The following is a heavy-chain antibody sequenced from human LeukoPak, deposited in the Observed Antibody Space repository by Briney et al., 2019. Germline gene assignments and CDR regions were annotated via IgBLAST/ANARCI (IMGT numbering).Heavy chain of an antibody. J-gene: IGHJ4*02. D-gene: IGHD3-22*01. V-gene: IGHV3-23*01. Sequence: GGSLRLSCAASGFTFSSYAMSWVRQAPGKGLERVSAISGSGGSTYYADSVKGRFTISRDNSKNTLYLQINSLRAEDTAVYYCAKGIYDSSGYYSDYWGQGTLVTVSS. CDR3: AKGIYDSSGYYSDY. CDR2: ISGSGGST. CDR1: GFTFSSYA.